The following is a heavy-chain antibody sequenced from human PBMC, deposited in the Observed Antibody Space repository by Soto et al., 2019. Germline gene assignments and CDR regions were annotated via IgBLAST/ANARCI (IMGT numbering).Heavy chain of an antibody. CDR3: AKDRAIFGVVVVFDY. J-gene: IGHJ4*02. CDR1: GFTFRSYA. CDR2: ISGRGGST. D-gene: IGHD3-3*01. V-gene: IGHV3-23*01. Sequence: GGALRHSCGASGFTFRSYAIRGGRQGPGKGKEGGSAISGRGGSTKYADSVKGRFTISRDNSKNTLYLQMNSLRAEDTAVYYCAKDRAIFGVVVVFDYWGQGPLVTVSS.